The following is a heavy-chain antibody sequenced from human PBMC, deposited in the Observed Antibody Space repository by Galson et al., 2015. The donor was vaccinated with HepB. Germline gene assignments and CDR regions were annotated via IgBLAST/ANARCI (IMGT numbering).Heavy chain of an antibody. V-gene: IGHV3-30*18. CDR2: ISYDGSNK. CDR1: GFTFSSYG. J-gene: IGHJ6*02. CDR3: AKEPTRRYYYYGMDV. Sequence: SLRLSCAASGFTFSSYGMHWVRQAPGKGLEWVAVISYDGSNKYYADSVKGRFTISRDNSKNTLYLQMNSLRAEDTAVYYCAKEPTRRYYYYGMDVWGQGTTVTVSS.